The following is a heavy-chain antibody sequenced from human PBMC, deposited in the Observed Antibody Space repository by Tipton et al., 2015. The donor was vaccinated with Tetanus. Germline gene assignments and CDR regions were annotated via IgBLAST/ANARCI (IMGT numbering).Heavy chain of an antibody. V-gene: IGHV4-61*03. CDR2: ISSSGST. J-gene: IGHJ4*02. CDR1: GGSLRDGDHY. CDR3: ARGWSECSSWSCSPFDS. D-gene: IGHD2-2*01. Sequence: TLSLTCTVSGGSLRDGDHYWSWIRQPPGKGLEWLAYISSSGSTNSNYSLKSRITISRDTSKNRFSLNLSSVTAADTAVYFCARGWSECSSWSCSPFDSWGQGTLVTVSS.